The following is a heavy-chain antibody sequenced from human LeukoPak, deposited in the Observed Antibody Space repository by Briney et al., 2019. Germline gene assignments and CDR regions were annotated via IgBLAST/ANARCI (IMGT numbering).Heavy chain of an antibody. D-gene: IGHD2-15*01. CDR3: AKGYCTGASCYVLDS. CDR1: GYDFTTNY. J-gene: IGHJ4*02. Sequence: GASVKASCKASGYDFTTNYIHWVRQAPGQGLQWMGTINPSVGSTTYGQRFRGRVTMTRDTSTATVYMDLSSLTFEDTAIYYCAKGYCTGASCYVLDSWGQGTLVTVSS. V-gene: IGHV1-46*01. CDR2: INPSVGST.